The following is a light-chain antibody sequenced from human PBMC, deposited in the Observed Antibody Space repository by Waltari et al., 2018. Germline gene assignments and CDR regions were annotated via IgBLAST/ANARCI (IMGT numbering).Light chain of an antibody. CDR2: GAS. J-gene: IGKJ1*01. V-gene: IGKV3-15*01. CDR1: QSINSN. CDR3: QQFNNWAPWT. Sequence: EIVMTQSPDTLSVSPGETATLSCRASQSINSNVAWYQQRPGQAPRLLIYGASTRATGIPARFSGSGSGTEFTLTISSPQSEDFAVYYCQQFNNWAPWTFGQGTKVEIK.